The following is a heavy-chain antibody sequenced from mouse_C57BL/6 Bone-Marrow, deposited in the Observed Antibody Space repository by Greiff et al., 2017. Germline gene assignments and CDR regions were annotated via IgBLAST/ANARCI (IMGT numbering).Heavy chain of an antibody. CDR1: GFNIKDYY. CDR2: IDPEDGEN. CDR3: ACYDYDGY. J-gene: IGHJ2*01. D-gene: IGHD2-4*01. Sequence: VQLQQSGAELVKPGASVKLSCTASGFNIKDYYMHWVKQRTEQGLEWIGRIDPEDGENKYAPKFQGKATITADTSSNTAYLQLSSLTSEDTAVYYCACYDYDGYWGQGTTLTVSS. V-gene: IGHV14-2*01.